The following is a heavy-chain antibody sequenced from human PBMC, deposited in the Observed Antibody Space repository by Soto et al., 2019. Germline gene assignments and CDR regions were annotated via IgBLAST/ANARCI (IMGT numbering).Heavy chain of an antibody. CDR3: ARASLYCSSTSCYHYFDY. CDR1: GFTFSSYS. D-gene: IGHD2-2*01. Sequence: EVQLVESGGGLVKPGGSLRRSCAASGFTFSSYSMNWVRQAPGEGLEWVSSISSSSSYIYYADSVKGRFTISRDNAKNSLYLQMTSLRADDTAVYYCARASLYCSSTSCYHYFDYWGQGTLVTVSS. V-gene: IGHV3-21*01. J-gene: IGHJ4*02. CDR2: ISSSSSYI.